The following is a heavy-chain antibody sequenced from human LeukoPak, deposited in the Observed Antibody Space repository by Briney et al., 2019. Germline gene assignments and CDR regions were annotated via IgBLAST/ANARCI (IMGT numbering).Heavy chain of an antibody. CDR3: ARDIYYEGSGYTFDY. Sequence: PSETLSLTCTVSGASISSYYWSWIRQPAGKGLEWIGRIYASGTTNYNPSLKSRVTMSVDTSKNRFSLNLSSVTAADTAMYYCARDIYYEGSGYTFDYWGQGTLVTVSS. CDR2: IYASGTT. V-gene: IGHV4-4*07. CDR1: GASISSYY. J-gene: IGHJ4*02. D-gene: IGHD3-22*01.